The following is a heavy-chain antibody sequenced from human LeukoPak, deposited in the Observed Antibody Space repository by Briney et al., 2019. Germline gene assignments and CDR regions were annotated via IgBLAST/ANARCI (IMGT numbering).Heavy chain of an antibody. CDR3: ARVRDSYDNSAYLSNFDS. CDR2: ISGYNRKT. V-gene: IGHV1-18*01. D-gene: IGHD3-22*01. Sequence: ASVKVSCKASGYTFTACYISWVRQAPGQGLEWMGWISGYNRKTNYAQKLQGRVTMTTDTSTSTAYMELRSLRSDDTAVYYCARVRDSYDNSAYLSNFDSWGQGTLVTVSS. CDR1: GYTFTACY. J-gene: IGHJ4*02.